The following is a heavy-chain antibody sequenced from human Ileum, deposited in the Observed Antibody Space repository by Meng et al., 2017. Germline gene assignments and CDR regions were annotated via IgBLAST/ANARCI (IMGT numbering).Heavy chain of an antibody. Sequence: HVKLPQWAAGLLKPSESLSLTCTVYGGSFSAYYWIWIRQAPGRGLEWIGDFDYTGATNYNPSLKSRLSISLDTSKNQFSLSLSSVTAADTAIYYCARRRGYYTSGDSEWGQGTLVTVSS. V-gene: IGHV4-34*01. CDR2: FDYTGAT. D-gene: IGHD3-10*01. CDR3: ARRRGYYTSGDSE. CDR1: GGSFSAYY. J-gene: IGHJ4*02.